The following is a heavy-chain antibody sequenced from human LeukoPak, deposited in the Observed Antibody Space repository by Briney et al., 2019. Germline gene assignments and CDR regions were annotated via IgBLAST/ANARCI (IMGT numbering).Heavy chain of an antibody. J-gene: IGHJ4*02. CDR2: MNPNSGNT. Sequence: ASVKVSCKASGYTFTSYDIHWVRQATGQGLEWMGWMNPNSGNTGYAQKFQGRVTMTRNTSISTAYMELSSLRSEDTAVYYCARARRITMVRGALRGEYYFDYWGQGTLVTVSS. CDR3: ARARRITMVRGALRGEYYFDY. V-gene: IGHV1-8*01. D-gene: IGHD3-10*01. CDR1: GYTFTSYD.